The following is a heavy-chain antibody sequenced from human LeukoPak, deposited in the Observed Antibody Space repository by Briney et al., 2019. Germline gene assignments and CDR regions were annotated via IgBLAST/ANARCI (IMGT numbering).Heavy chain of an antibody. D-gene: IGHD3-3*01. CDR1: GFTFDDYA. CDR2: ISWNSGSI. CDR3: TTALWSVYYTNIFFDP. Sequence: PGGSLRLSCAASGFTFDDYAMHWVRQAPGKGLEWVSGISWNSGSIGYADSVKGRFTISRDNAKNSLYLQMNSLRAEDTALYYCTTALWSVYYTNIFFDPRGHGAL. J-gene: IGHJ5*02. V-gene: IGHV3-9*01.